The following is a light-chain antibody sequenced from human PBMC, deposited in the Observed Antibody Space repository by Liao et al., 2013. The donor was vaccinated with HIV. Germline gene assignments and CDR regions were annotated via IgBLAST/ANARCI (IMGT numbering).Light chain of an antibody. CDR1: KLGDKY. Sequence: SYELTQPPSVSVSPGQTASITCSGDKLGDKYACWYQQKPGQSPVLVIYQDNKRPSGIPERFSGSNSGNTATLTISGTQAMDEADYYCQAWDSRPTVFGGGTKLTVL. V-gene: IGLV3-1*01. CDR3: QAWDSRPTV. CDR2: QDN. J-gene: IGLJ2*01.